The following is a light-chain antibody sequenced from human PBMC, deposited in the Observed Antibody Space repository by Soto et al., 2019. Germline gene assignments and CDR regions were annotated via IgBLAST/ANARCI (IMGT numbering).Light chain of an antibody. V-gene: IGKV1-5*03. CDR3: QQSYNSPFN. Sequence: DIRMTQSPSTRPASVGDRVTITFGANQSISTWVGWYQQKPGKAPNLLIYKASRLETGVPSRFSGSGSGTDFTLTIDILQHEDFATYYCQQSYNSPFNFGPGTKVDIK. CDR2: KAS. CDR1: QSISTW. J-gene: IGKJ3*01.